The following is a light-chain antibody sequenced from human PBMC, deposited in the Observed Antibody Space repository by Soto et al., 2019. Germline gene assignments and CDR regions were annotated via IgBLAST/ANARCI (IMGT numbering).Light chain of an antibody. J-gene: IGLJ2*01. CDR2: DTS. V-gene: IGLV7-46*01. CDR1: TGAVTSGHY. Sequence: QAVVTQEPSLTVSPGGTVTLTCGSSTGAVTSGHYPYWIQQKPGQAPKTLIYDTSNKHSWTPARFSGSLLGGKAALTLSGAQPEDEADYYCLLSYSGVVFGGGTKVTVL. CDR3: LLSYSGVV.